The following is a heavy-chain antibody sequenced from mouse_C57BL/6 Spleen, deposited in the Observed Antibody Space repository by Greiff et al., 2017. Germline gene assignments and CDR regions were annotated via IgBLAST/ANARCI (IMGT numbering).Heavy chain of an antibody. V-gene: IGHV1-42*01. CDR2: INPSTGGT. CDR1: GYSFTGYY. CDR3: ATSYYYAMDY. J-gene: IGHJ4*01. Sequence: EVQLQQSGPELVKPGASVKISCKASGYSFTGYYMNWVKQSPEKSLEWIGEINPSTGGTTYNQKFKAKATLTVDKSSSTAYMQLRSLTSEDSAVYYCATSYYYAMDYWGQGTSVTVSS.